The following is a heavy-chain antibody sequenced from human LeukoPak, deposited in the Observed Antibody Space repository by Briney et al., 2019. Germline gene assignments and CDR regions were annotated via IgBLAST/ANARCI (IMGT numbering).Heavy chain of an antibody. V-gene: IGHV3-72*01. CDR1: GFTFSDHF. Sequence: GGSLRLSCAASGFTFSDHFMDWVRQAPGKGLEWVARIGIKASKYITYYAASVQGRFTISRDDSENSLYLQMNSLRVEDSAVYFCVKESKTAGPGYFDFWGQGTLVTVSS. CDR3: VKESKTAGPGYFDF. D-gene: IGHD6-13*01. J-gene: IGHJ4*02. CDR2: IGIKASKYIT.